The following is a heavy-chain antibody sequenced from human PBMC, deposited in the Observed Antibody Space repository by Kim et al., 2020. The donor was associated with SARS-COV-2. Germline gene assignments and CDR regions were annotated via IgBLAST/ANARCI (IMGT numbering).Heavy chain of an antibody. J-gene: IGHJ6*02. V-gene: IGHV4-34*01. D-gene: IGHD3-10*01. Sequence: SETLSLTCAVYGGSFNDYYWSWIRQPPGKGLEWIGEINHSGSTNYNPSLRSRVIISVDTPKNQFSLKLSSVTAADTAVYYCAGGQDVDSGRYGGMDVWGQGTTGTVSS. CDR1: GGSFNDYY. CDR2: INHSGST. CDR3: AGGQDVDSGRYGGMDV.